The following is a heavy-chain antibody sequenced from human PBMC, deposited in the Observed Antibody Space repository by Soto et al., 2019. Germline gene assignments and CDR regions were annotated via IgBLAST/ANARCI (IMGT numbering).Heavy chain of an antibody. J-gene: IGHJ6*02. Sequence: PGVALRLSCAASGFTFITYGMHWVRPAPGKGLEWVAVISYDEGNKYYADSVKGRFTISRDNSKNTLYLQMNSLRPEDTAVYYCAKVHSSSTPHYYGMDVWGQGTTVTVSS. D-gene: IGHD6-6*01. V-gene: IGHV3-30*18. CDR2: ISYDEGNK. CDR1: GFTFITYG. CDR3: AKVHSSSTPHYYGMDV.